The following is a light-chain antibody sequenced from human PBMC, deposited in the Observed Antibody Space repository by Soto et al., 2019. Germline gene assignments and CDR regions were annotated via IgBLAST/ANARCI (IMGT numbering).Light chain of an antibody. CDR3: QQFNKWPRT. CDR2: GAS. V-gene: IGKV3-15*01. CDR1: QSVSSN. Sequence: EIVMTQSPATLSVSPGERATLSCRASQSVSSNLAWYQQKPGQAPRLLIYGASTRATGVPARFSGSGSGTEFTLTISSLKSEDLAVYFCQQFNKWPRTFGQGTKVEIK. J-gene: IGKJ1*01.